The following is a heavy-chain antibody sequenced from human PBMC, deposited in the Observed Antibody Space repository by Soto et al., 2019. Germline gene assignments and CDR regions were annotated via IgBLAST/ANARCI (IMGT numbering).Heavy chain of an antibody. V-gene: IGHV3-30*18. D-gene: IGHD1-26*01. CDR2: ISYDGSNT. CDR1: GSTFSSFG. J-gene: IGHJ4*02. CDR3: AKEGGLSGSYYISSSYYFDY. Sequence: GGSLRLSCVASGSTFSSFGMHWIRQAQGKGLEWVEIISYDGSNTYYADSVKGRFTISRDNSKNTLYLQMNSLRAEDTSVYYCAKEGGLSGSYYISSSYYFDYWGQGT.